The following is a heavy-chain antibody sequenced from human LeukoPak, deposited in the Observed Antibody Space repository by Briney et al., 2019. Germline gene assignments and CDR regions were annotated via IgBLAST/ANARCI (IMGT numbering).Heavy chain of an antibody. Sequence: GGSLRLSCAASGFTFSSYAMHWVRQAPGKGLEWVAVISYDGSNKYYADSVKGRFTISRDNSKNTLYLQMNSLRTEDTAVYYCARGDKQLVFNRNKGGFDPWGQGTLVTVSS. J-gene: IGHJ5*02. D-gene: IGHD6-13*01. CDR3: ARGDKQLVFNRNKGGFDP. CDR1: GFTFSSYA. CDR2: ISYDGSNK. V-gene: IGHV3-30*04.